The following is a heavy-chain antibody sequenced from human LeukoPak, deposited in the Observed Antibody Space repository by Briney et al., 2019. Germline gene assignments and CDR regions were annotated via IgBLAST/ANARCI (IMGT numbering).Heavy chain of an antibody. J-gene: IGHJ4*02. Sequence: GGSLRLSCAASGFTFSSYWMSWVRQAPGKGLEWVANIKQDGSKKYYVDSMKGRFTISSDNAKNSLYLQMNSLRAEDTAVYYCARDRKDFWSGYYTGTSWGFDYWGQGTLVTVSS. D-gene: IGHD3-3*01. CDR1: GFTFSSYW. V-gene: IGHV3-7*01. CDR2: IKQDGSKK. CDR3: ARDRKDFWSGYYTGTSWGFDY.